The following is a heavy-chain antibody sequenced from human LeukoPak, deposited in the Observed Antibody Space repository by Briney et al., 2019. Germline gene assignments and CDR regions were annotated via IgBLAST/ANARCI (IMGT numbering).Heavy chain of an antibody. D-gene: IGHD2-2*01. CDR2: MNPNSGNT. CDR1: GYTFTSYD. CDR3: ARMWCSSTSCYYFDY. Sequence: ASVKVSCKASGYTFTSYDINWVRRATGQGLEWMGWMNPNSGNTGYAQKFQGRVTMTRNTSISTAYMELSSLRSEDTAVYYCARMWCSSTSCYYFDYWGQGTPVTVSS. V-gene: IGHV1-8*01. J-gene: IGHJ4*02.